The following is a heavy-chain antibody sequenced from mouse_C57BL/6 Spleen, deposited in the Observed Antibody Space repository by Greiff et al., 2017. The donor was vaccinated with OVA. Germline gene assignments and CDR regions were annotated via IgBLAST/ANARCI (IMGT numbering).Heavy chain of an antibody. V-gene: IGHV1-82*01. CDR1: GYAFSSSW. J-gene: IGHJ2*01. CDR3: AREDSFPFDD. CDR2: IYPGDGDT. Sequence: QVQLQQSGPELVKPGASVKISCKASGYAFSSSWMNWVKQRPGKGLEWIGRIYPGDGDTNYNGKFKGKATLTADKSSSTAYMQLSSLTSEDSAVYFCAREDSFPFDDWGQGTTLTVSS.